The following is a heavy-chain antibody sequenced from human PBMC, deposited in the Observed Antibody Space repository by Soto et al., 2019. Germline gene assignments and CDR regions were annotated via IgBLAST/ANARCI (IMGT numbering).Heavy chain of an antibody. CDR1: GFTFSSYD. J-gene: IGHJ4*02. D-gene: IGHD4-17*01. V-gene: IGHV3-13*01. Sequence: GGSLRLSCAASGFTFSSYDMHWVRQATGKGLEWVSAIGTAGDTYYPGSVKGRFTISRENAKNSLYLQMNSLRAGDTAVYYCARASRDYGDRYYFDYWGQGTLVTVSS. CDR2: IGTAGDT. CDR3: ARASRDYGDRYYFDY.